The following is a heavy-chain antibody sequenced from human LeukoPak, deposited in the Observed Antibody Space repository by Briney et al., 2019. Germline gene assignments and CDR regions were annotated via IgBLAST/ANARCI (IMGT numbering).Heavy chain of an antibody. CDR3: ATRHHSRTYMVPLDS. J-gene: IGHJ4*02. CDR1: GGSFSGYY. CDR2: INHSGST. D-gene: IGHD3-10*01. Sequence: SETLSLTCAVYGGSFSGYYWSWIRQPPGKGLEWLGEINHSGSTNYNPSLKSRVTISVDTSKNQLSLNLISVTAADTAIYFCATRHHSRTYMVPLDSWGQGTLVTVSS. V-gene: IGHV4-34*01.